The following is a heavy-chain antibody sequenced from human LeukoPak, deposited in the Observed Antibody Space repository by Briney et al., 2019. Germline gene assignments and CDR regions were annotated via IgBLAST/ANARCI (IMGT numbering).Heavy chain of an antibody. Sequence: SETLSLTCTVSGGSISSYYWSWIRQPAGKGLEWIGRFYPSGSTNYNPSLKSRVTMSLDASKNQFSLKLRSVTAADTAVYYCARDSQYYGPFDYWGQGTLVTVSS. D-gene: IGHD3-3*01. J-gene: IGHJ4*02. CDR1: GGSISSYY. V-gene: IGHV4-4*07. CDR3: ARDSQYYGPFDY. CDR2: FYPSGST.